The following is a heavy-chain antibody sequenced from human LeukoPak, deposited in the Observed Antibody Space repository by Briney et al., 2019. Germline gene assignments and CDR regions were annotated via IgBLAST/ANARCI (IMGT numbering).Heavy chain of an antibody. J-gene: IGHJ4*02. CDR2: ISGSGGTT. V-gene: IGHV3-23*01. Sequence: GGFLRLSCAASGFTFSSYGMNWVRQAPGKGLEWVSGISGSGGTTYYADSVKGRFTISRDNSKNSLSLQVSSLRAEDTAVYYCAKTNGYYSDWGQGTLVTVSS. CDR3: AKTNGYYSD. CDR1: GFTFSSYG. D-gene: IGHD3-22*01.